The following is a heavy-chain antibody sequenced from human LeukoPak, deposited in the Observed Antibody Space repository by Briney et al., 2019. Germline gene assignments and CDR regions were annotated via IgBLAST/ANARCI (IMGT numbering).Heavy chain of an antibody. V-gene: IGHV3-30*18. CDR3: ANFRYSSSSIDC. CDR1: GFTFSSYG. CDR2: ISYDGSNK. D-gene: IGHD6-13*01. Sequence: PGGSLRLSCAASGFTFSSYGMHWVRQAPGKGLEWVAVISYDGSNKYYADSVKGRFTISRDNSKNTLYLQMNSLRAEDTAVYYCANFRYSSSSIDCWGQGTLVTVSS. J-gene: IGHJ4*02.